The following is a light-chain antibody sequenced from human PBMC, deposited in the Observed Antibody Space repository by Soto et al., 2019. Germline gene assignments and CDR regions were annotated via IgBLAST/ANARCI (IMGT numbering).Light chain of an antibody. CDR3: QQYGSSPWT. V-gene: IGKV3-20*01. CDR2: GAS. Sequence: EIVLTQSPGTLSLSPGERGTLSCRASQSVSSSYLAWYQQKPGQAPSLLIYGASSRATGIPDRFSGSGSGTDFTLTISRLEHEEFAVYYCQQYGSSPWTFGQGTKVEIK. CDR1: QSVSSSY. J-gene: IGKJ1*01.